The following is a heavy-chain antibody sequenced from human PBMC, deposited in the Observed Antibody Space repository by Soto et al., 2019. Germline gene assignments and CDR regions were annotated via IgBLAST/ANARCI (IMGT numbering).Heavy chain of an antibody. CDR3: ASAALYNWKVVSWFDP. CDR2: ISSSSSTI. CDR1: GFTFSSYS. D-gene: IGHD1-1*01. V-gene: IGHV3-48*01. Sequence: EVQLVESGGGLVQPGGSLRLSCAVSGFTFSSYSMNWVRQAPGKGLEWVSYISSSSSTIYYADSVKGRFTISRDTAKNXLYLQMKSLRAEDTAVYYCASAALYNWKVVSWFDPWGQGTLVTVSS. J-gene: IGHJ5*02.